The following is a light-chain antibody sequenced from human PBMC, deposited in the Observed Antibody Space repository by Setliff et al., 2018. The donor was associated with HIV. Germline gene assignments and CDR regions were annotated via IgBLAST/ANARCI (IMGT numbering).Light chain of an antibody. CDR2: EVN. J-gene: IGLJ1*01. V-gene: IGLV2-14*01. CDR1: TSDIGAFNF. Sequence: QSALTQPPSASGSPGQSVTISCTGTTSDIGAFNFVSWYQQHPGKAPKLIIYEVNYRPSGVSTRFSGSKSGNTASLTISGLQAEDEADYCCNSYRSRSTYVFGTGTKVTVL. CDR3: NSYRSRSTYV.